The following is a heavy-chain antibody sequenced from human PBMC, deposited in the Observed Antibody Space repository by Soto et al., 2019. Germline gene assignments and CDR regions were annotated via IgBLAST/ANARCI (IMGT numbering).Heavy chain of an antibody. V-gene: IGHV4-31*03. Sequence: PSLTQPLPYTVSGDTISSGGYYWSWIRQHPGKGLEWIGYIYYSGSTYYNPSLKSRVTISVDTSKNQFSLKLSSVTAADTAVYYFARVRTDYDILTGYPLGAFDIWGQGTMDTVTS. D-gene: IGHD3-9*01. CDR2: IYYSGST. J-gene: IGHJ3*02. CDR3: ARVRTDYDILTGYPLGAFDI. CDR1: GDTISSGGYY.